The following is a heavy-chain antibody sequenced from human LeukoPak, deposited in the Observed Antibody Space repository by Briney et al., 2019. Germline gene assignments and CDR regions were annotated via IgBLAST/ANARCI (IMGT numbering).Heavy chain of an antibody. CDR3: ARDFGYYYGSGSYQPLDY. D-gene: IGHD3-10*01. Sequence: GASVKVSCKASGYTFTSYAMHWVRRAPGQRLEWMGWINAGNGNTKYSQKFQGRVTITRDTSASTAYMELSSLRSEDTAVYYCARDFGYYYGSGSYQPLDYWGQGTLVTVSS. CDR1: GYTFTSYA. CDR2: INAGNGNT. V-gene: IGHV1-3*01. J-gene: IGHJ4*02.